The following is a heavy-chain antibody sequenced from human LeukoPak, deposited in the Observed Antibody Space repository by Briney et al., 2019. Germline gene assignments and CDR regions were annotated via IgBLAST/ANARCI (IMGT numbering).Heavy chain of an antibody. CDR1: GFTFSSYA. D-gene: IGHD2-2*01. Sequence: GGSLRLSCAASGFTFSSYAMSWVRQAPGKGLEWVSAISGSGGSTYYADSVKGRFTISRDNSKNTLYLQMNSLRAEDTAVYYCAKEGLLGYCSSTSCSQPWDCWGQGTLVTVSS. CDR3: AKEGLLGYCSSTSCSQPWDC. J-gene: IGHJ4*02. V-gene: IGHV3-23*01. CDR2: ISGSGGST.